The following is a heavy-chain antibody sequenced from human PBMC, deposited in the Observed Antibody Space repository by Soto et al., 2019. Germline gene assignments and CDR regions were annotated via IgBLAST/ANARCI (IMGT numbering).Heavy chain of an antibody. CDR2: ISWNSGSI. D-gene: IGHD6-19*01. V-gene: IGHV3-9*01. CDR1: GFTFDDYA. CDR3: AKDMVGYSSGWYDY. J-gene: IGHJ4*02. Sequence: SLRLSCAASGFTFDDYAMHWVRQGPGKGLEWVSGISWNSGSIGYADSVEGRFTISRDNAKNSLYLQMNSLRTEDTALYYCAKDMVGYSSGWYDYWGQGTLVTV.